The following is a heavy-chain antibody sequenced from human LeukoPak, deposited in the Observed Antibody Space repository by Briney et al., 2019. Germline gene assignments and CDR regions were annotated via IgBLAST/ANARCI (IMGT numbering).Heavy chain of an antibody. CDR1: GFTSGTAW. CDR2: IKSEGEGATT. V-gene: IGHV3-15*01. D-gene: IGHD3-3*02. J-gene: IGHJ6*04. Sequence: PGGSLRLSCVSSGFTSGTAWMSWVRQGPGKGLEWLGHIKSEGEGATTDYAAPAKGRFAISRDDSKNMIYLQMSSLKIDDTAIYYCIAHFPYFYGFDVWGKGTTVTVSS. CDR3: IAHFPYFYGFDV.